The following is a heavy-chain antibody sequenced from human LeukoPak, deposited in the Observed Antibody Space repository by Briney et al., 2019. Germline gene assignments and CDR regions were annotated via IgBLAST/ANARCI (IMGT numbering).Heavy chain of an antibody. D-gene: IGHD3-9*01. CDR3: AKRGVSLTMFWGMDV. CDR2: ISGSSRYI. CDR1: GFTFSSYS. V-gene: IGHV3-21*04. Sequence: GGSLRLSCAASGFTFSSYSMNWVRQAPGKGLEWVSSISGSSRYIYYADSVKGRFTISRDNSKNTLYLQLNSLKAEDTAVYYCAKRGVSLTMFWGMDVWGQGTTVTVSS. J-gene: IGHJ6*02.